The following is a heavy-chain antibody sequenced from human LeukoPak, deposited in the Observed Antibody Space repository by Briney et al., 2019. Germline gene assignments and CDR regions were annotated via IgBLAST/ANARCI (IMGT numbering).Heavy chain of an antibody. J-gene: IGHJ5*02. D-gene: IGHD4-17*01. CDR2: IYYSGST. Sequence: TSETLSLTCTVSGGSISSYYWSWIRQPPGKGLEWIGYIYYSGSTNYNPSLKSRVTISVDTSKNQFSLKLSSVTAADTAVYYCAREGYGDVMSWGQGTLVTVSS. CDR1: GGSISSYY. CDR3: AREGYGDVMS. V-gene: IGHV4-59*01.